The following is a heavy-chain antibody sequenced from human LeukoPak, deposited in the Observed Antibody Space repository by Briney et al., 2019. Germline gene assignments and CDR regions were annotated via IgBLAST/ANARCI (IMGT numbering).Heavy chain of an antibody. D-gene: IGHD4-17*01. CDR2: ISFDGTNK. Sequence: GGSLRLPCTASGVSLSNYAMHWVRRPPGRGLEWVAVISFDGTNKYYGDSVEGRFSVSRDNSKNTLYLQMNSLRPGDTAMYYCATDYGDYEPIDYWGQGTLVTVSS. CDR3: ATDYGDYEPIDY. V-gene: IGHV3-30*04. CDR1: GVSLSNYA. J-gene: IGHJ4*02.